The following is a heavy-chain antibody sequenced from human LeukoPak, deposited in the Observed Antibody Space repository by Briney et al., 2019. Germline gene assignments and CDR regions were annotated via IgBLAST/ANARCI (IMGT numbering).Heavy chain of an antibody. D-gene: IGHD6-25*01. CDR3: ARHGSGYDHLDY. Sequence: SSETLSLTCTVSGASISRSASYWGRIRQPPGKGLEWIGAIYYSGITYYNPPLKSRVTLSVDTSKNQFSLGLYSVTAADTAVYYCARHGSGYDHLDYWGQGTLVTVSS. CDR1: GASISRSASY. V-gene: IGHV4-39*01. J-gene: IGHJ4*02. CDR2: IYYSGIT.